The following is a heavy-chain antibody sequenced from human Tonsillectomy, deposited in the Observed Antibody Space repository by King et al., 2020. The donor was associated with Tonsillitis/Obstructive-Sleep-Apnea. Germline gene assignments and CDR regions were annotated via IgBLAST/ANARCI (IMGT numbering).Heavy chain of an antibody. CDR2: INHSGST. Sequence: HVQLQQWGAGLLKPSETLSLTCAVYGGSFSGYYWSWIRQPPGKGLEWIGEINHSGSTNYNPSLRSRSTISVDTSKNQFSLKLSSVTAADTAVYYCARGDIVVVPAAMVYYYYMDVWGKGTTVTVSS. CDR1: GGSFSGYY. D-gene: IGHD2-2*01. V-gene: IGHV4-34*01. J-gene: IGHJ6*03. CDR3: ARGDIVVVPAAMVYYYYMDV.